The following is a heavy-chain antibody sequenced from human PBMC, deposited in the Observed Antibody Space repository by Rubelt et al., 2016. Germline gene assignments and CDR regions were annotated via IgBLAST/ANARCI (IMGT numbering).Heavy chain of an antibody. V-gene: IGHV3-53*04. CDR1: GFTFSSYS. CDR3: ARSMAGVVES. D-gene: IGHD6-19*01. CDR2: IYSSDST. Sequence: QLGMRGGGLVQPGGSLRLSCAASGFTFSSYSMNWVRQAPGKGLEWVSMIYSSDSTDYADSVKGRFTISRHNSQNTLYLQMTSLRAEDTAVYYCARSMAGVVESWGQGTLVTVSS. J-gene: IGHJ4*02.